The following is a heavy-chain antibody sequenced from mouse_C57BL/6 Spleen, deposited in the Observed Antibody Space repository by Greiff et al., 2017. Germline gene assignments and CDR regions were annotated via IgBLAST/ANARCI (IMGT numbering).Heavy chain of an antibody. J-gene: IGHJ1*03. CDR3: ARSMDIDYDEERYFDV. Sequence: QVQLQQSGAELMKPGASVKLSCKATGYTFTGYWIEWVKQRPGHGLEWIGEILPGSGSTNYNEKFKGKATFTADTSSNTAYMQLSSLTTEDSAIYYCARSMDIDYDEERYFDVWGTGTTVTVSS. CDR2: ILPGSGST. V-gene: IGHV1-9*01. D-gene: IGHD2-4*01. CDR1: GYTFTGYW.